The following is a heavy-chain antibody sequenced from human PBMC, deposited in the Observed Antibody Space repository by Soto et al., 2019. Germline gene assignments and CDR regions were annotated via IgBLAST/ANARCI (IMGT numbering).Heavy chain of an antibody. Sequence: PGGSLRLSCAASGFTFSSYWMSWVRQAPGKGLEWVANIKQDGSEKYYVDSVKGRFTISRDNAKNSLYLQMNSLRAEDTAVYYCVTDLIPLLTRAFDIWGQGTMVTVSS. V-gene: IGHV3-7*03. CDR3: VTDLIPLLTRAFDI. J-gene: IGHJ3*02. CDR2: IKQDGSEK. CDR1: GFTFSSYW. D-gene: IGHD2-21*02.